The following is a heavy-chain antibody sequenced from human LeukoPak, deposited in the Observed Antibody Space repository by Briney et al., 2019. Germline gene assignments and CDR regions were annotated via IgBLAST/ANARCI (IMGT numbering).Heavy chain of an antibody. CDR1: GYSFTSYW. V-gene: IGHV5-51*01. J-gene: IGHJ4*02. D-gene: IGHD5-24*01. CDR2: IYPGDSDT. Sequence: GESLKISCQGSGYSFTSYWIGWVRQMPGKGLEWMGIIYPGDSDTRYSPSFQGQVTISADKSISTAYLQWSSLKASDTAMYYCARGVGYKSDSYYFDYWGQGTLVTVSS. CDR3: ARGVGYKSDSYYFDY.